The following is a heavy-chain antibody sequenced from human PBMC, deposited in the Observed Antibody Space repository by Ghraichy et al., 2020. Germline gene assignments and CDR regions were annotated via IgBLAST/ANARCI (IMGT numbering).Heavy chain of an antibody. CDR2: INPNSGGT. V-gene: IGHV1-2*06. CDR1: GYTFTGYY. CDR3: ARVSTVAGSDY. J-gene: IGHJ4*02. D-gene: IGHD6-19*01. Sequence: ASVKVSCKAPGYTFTGYYMHWVRQAPGPGLEWMGRINPNSGGTNYAQKFQGRVTMTRDTSISTAYMELSRLRSDDTAVYYCARVSTVAGSDYWGQGTLVTVSS.